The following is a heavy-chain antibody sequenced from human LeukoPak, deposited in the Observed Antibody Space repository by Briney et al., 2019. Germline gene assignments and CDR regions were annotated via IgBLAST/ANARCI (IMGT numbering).Heavy chain of an antibody. CDR2: INHSGST. V-gene: IGHV4-34*01. CDR1: GGSFSGYY. CDR3: ARGSNVGAFDI. D-gene: IGHD4-11*01. Sequence: PSETLSLTCAVYGGSFSGYYWSWIRQPPGKGLEWIGEINHSGSTNYNPSLKSRVTISVDTSKNQFSLKLSSVTAADTAVYYCARGSNVGAFDIWGQGTMVTASA. J-gene: IGHJ3*02.